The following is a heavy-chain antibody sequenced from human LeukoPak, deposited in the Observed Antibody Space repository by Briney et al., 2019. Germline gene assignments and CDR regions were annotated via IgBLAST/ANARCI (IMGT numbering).Heavy chain of an antibody. V-gene: IGHV1-46*01. Sequence: ASVKVSCKASGYTFTSYYMHWVRQAPGQGLEWMGIINPSGGATKYAQKFQGRVTMTRDTSTSTLYMELTSLRDEDTAVYYCAKVLSRYSAYDLLDNWGQGTLVTVSS. D-gene: IGHD5-12*01. J-gene: IGHJ4*02. CDR2: INPSGGAT. CDR1: GYTFTSYY. CDR3: AKVLSRYSAYDLLDN.